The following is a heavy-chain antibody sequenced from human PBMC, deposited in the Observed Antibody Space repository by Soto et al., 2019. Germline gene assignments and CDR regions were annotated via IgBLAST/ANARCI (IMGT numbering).Heavy chain of an antibody. CDR1: GFTFSSYS. J-gene: IGHJ5*02. CDR3: ARDYGGVGPRQITFWFDP. D-gene: IGHD2-8*02. Sequence: GGSLRLSCAASGFTFSSYSMNWVRQAPGKGLEWVSSISSSSSYIYYADSVKGRFTISRDNAKNSLYLQMNSLRAEDTAVYYCARDYGGVGPRQITFWFDPWGKGTLVTVSS. CDR2: ISSSSSYI. V-gene: IGHV3-21*01.